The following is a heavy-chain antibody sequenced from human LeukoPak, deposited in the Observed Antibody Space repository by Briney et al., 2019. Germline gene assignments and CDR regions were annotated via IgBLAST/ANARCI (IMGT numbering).Heavy chain of an antibody. CDR3: ARLAGYCGGDCYSGDNWFDP. V-gene: IGHV5-51*01. Sequence: GESLKISCKGSGYRFTNYWIGWVRQMPGKGLEWMGIIYPGDSDTRYSPSFQGQVTISADKSISTAYLQWSSLKASDTAMYYCARLAGYCGGDCYSGDNWFDPWGQGTLVTVSS. CDR2: IYPGDSDT. CDR1: GYRFTNYW. J-gene: IGHJ5*02. D-gene: IGHD2-21*02.